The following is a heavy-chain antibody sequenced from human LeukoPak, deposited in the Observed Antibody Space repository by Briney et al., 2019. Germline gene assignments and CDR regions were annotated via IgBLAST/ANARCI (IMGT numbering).Heavy chain of an antibody. CDR1: GFTFSSYG. D-gene: IGHD1-1*01. CDR2: ISYDGSNK. J-gene: IGHJ4*02. CDR3: ARVRLPTAFDY. Sequence: PGRSLRLSCAASGFTFSSYGMHWVRQAPGKGLEWVAVISYDGSNKYYADSVKGRFTISRDNSKNTLYLQMNSLRAEDTAVYYCARVRLPTAFDYWGQGTLVTVSS. V-gene: IGHV3-30*19.